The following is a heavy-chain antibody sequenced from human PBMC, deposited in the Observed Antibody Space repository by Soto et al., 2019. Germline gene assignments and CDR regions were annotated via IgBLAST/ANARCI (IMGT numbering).Heavy chain of an antibody. V-gene: IGHV3-23*01. Sequence: EVQLLESGGGLIQPGGSLRLSCVVSGFTFSNYAMSWVRQAPGKGLEWVSGISGGGGGIYYADSVKGRFTISRDNSKNTLSLQVNSLRAEDTAVYYCAMAWRYDFWSAFGYWGQGTLVTVSS. J-gene: IGHJ4*02. CDR2: ISGGGGGI. D-gene: IGHD3-3*01. CDR1: GFTFSNYA. CDR3: AMAWRYDFWSAFGY.